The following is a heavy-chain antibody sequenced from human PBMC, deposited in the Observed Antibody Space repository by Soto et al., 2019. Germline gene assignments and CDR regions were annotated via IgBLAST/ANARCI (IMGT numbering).Heavy chain of an antibody. CDR1: GGSISSYY. J-gene: IGHJ6*02. CDR2: IYYSGST. Sequence: SETLYLTCTVSGGSISSYYWSWIRQPPGKGLEWIGYIYYSGSTNYNPSLKSRVTISVDTSKSQFSLKLSSVTAADTAVYYCARVGGNRVTMVRGAPNYGMDVWGQGTTVT. D-gene: IGHD3-10*01. CDR3: ARVGGNRVTMVRGAPNYGMDV. V-gene: IGHV4-59*01.